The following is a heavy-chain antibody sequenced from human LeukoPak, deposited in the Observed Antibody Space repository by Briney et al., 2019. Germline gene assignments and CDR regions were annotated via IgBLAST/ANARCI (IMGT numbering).Heavy chain of an antibody. D-gene: IGHD6-19*01. V-gene: IGHV4-59*01. Sequence: SETLSLTCSVFGRSITSYYWRWFRQPPGKGLGWIGYMFYTGTRNYNPSLRSRVTLAVDTSQNQFSLRLSSLTSADPAVYYCARELGRHKSGWYGWFDPWGQGTLATVSS. CDR1: GRSITSYY. CDR3: ARELGRHKSGWYGWFDP. J-gene: IGHJ5*02. CDR2: MFYTGTR.